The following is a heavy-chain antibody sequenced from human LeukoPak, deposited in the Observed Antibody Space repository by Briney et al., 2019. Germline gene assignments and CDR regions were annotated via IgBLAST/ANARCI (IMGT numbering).Heavy chain of an antibody. V-gene: IGHV1-18*01. CDR2: ISTYNGNT. D-gene: IGHD5-12*01. CDR3: ARDHLDIVPTIYSY. CDR1: GYTFTTYG. J-gene: IGHJ4*02. Sequence: ASVKVSCKASGYTFTTYGITWVRQAPGQGLEWLGWISTYNGNTNYAQKFQGRVTLTTDTSANIAYLELRSLRSDDTALYYCARDHLDIVPTIYSYWGQGTLVTVSS.